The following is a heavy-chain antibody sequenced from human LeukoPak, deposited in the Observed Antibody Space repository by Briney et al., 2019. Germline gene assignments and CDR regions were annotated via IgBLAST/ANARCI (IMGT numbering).Heavy chain of an antibody. Sequence: SVKVSCKASGATFSSYAITWVRRAPGQGLEWMGGIIPIFGTANYAQKFQGRVTITADESTSTAYMELSSLRSEDTAVYYCARAEDSSGWYVGYFQHWGQGALVTVSS. CDR3: ARAEDSSGWYVGYFQH. CDR1: GATFSSYA. V-gene: IGHV1-69*13. D-gene: IGHD6-19*01. J-gene: IGHJ1*01. CDR2: IIPIFGTA.